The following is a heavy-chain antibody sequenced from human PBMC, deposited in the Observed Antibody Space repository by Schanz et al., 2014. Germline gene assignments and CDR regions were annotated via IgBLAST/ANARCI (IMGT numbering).Heavy chain of an antibody. CDR2: ISRSSSTI. V-gene: IGHV3-11*04. CDR3: ARPSDSSWYMDV. J-gene: IGHJ6*03. Sequence: VQLLESGGGLVQPGGSLRLSCAASGFTFSDYYMSWIRQAPGKGLEWVSYISRSSSTIYYADSVRGRFTISRDNAKNSLYLQMNSLRAEDTAVYYCARPSDSSWYMDVWGKGTTVTVSS. D-gene: IGHD2-21*02. CDR1: GFTFSDYY.